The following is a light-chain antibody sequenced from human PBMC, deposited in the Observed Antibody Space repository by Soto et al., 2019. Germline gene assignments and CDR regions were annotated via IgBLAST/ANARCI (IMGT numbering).Light chain of an antibody. CDR3: MQALQTPNT. CDR2: LGS. J-gene: IGKJ2*01. V-gene: IGKV2-28*01. CDR1: QSLLHSNGRNY. Sequence: IVMTQSPLSLPVTPGEPASISCRSSQSLLHSNGRNYLDWYLQKPGQSPHLLIYLGSERASGVPDRFSGSGSGTDVTLQISRVEAEDVGVYFCMQALQTPNTLGQGTKLDIK.